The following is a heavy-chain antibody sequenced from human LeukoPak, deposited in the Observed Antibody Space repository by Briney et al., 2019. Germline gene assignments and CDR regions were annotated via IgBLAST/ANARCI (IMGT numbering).Heavy chain of an antibody. CDR2: ISTYKGDT. CDR3: AREVGRYNGYDGSDY. V-gene: IGHV1-18*01. Sequence: GASVKVSCKTSGYIFTNYGIGWVRQAPGQGLEWMGWISTYKGDTKYAQKFQGRVTMTTDTYTTTAYMELRRLRSDDTAVYYCAREVGRYNGYDGSDYWGQGTLVTVSS. J-gene: IGHJ4*02. D-gene: IGHD5-12*01. CDR1: GYIFTNYG.